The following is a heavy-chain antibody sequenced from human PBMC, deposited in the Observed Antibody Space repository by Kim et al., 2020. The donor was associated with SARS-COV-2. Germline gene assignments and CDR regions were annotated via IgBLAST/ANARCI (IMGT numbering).Heavy chain of an antibody. V-gene: IGHV3-21*01. CDR1: GFTLSDYN. CDR3: ARVTGGYNLRFLDY. CDR2: ISPSSTYM. Sequence: GGSLRLSCVVSGFTLSDYNINWVRQAPGKGLEWVSSISPSSTYMFYADSVKGRFTISRDNAKNSVYLQMNSLTAEDTAVYYCARVTGGYNLRFLDYWGQGTLVTVSS. J-gene: IGHJ4*02. D-gene: IGHD5-12*01.